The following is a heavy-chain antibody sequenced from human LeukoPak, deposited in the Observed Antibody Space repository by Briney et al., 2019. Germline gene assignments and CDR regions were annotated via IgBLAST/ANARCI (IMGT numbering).Heavy chain of an antibody. V-gene: IGHV4-31*03. CDR2: IYYSGST. Sequence: SETLSLTCTVSGASISSGGYYWSWIRQHPGKGLEWIGYIYYSGSTYYNPSLKSRVTISVDTSKNQFSLKLSSVTAADTAVYYCARDKDSSGYSNWFDPWGQGTLVTVSS. CDR3: ARDKDSSGYSNWFDP. J-gene: IGHJ5*02. D-gene: IGHD3-22*01. CDR1: GASISSGGYY.